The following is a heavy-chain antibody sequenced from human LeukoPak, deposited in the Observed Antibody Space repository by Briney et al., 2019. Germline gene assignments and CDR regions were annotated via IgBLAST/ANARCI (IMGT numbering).Heavy chain of an antibody. Sequence: GGSLRLSCAASGFTFSTYSMNWVRQAPGRGLEWASSISSTSSYIYYADSVKGRFTISRDNAKNSLYLQMNSLRAEDTAVYYCAREDNYYGSGTPFDYWGQGTLVTVSS. CDR1: GFTFSTYS. D-gene: IGHD3-10*01. V-gene: IGHV3-21*01. J-gene: IGHJ4*02. CDR3: AREDNYYGSGTPFDY. CDR2: ISSTSSYI.